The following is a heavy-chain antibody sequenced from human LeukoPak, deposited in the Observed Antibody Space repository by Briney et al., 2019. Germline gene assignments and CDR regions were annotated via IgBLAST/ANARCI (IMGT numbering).Heavy chain of an antibody. J-gene: IGHJ5*02. V-gene: IGHV4-34*01. CDR3: ARGCSAGTPHNWFDP. D-gene: IGHD6-13*01. Sequence: SETLSLTCVVYGGSFSGYYWSWIRQPPGKGLEWIGEINHSGSTNYNPSLKSRVTISVDTSKNQFSLKLSSVTAADTAVYYCARGCSAGTPHNWFDPWGQGTLVTVPS. CDR2: INHSGST. CDR1: GGSFSGYY.